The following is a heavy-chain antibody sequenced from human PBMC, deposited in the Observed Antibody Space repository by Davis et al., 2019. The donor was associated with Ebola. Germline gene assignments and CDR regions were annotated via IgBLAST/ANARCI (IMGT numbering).Heavy chain of an antibody. J-gene: IGHJ5*02. V-gene: IGHV4-59*08. CDR3: ARLKAKGWFDP. CDR2: IYYSGST. Sequence: MPSETLSPTCAVYGGSSSGYYWSWIRQPPGKGLEWIGYIYYSGSTNYHPSLKSRVTISVDTSKHQFSLKLSSVTAADTAVYYCARLKAKGWFDPWGQGTLVTVSS. CDR1: GGSSSGYY.